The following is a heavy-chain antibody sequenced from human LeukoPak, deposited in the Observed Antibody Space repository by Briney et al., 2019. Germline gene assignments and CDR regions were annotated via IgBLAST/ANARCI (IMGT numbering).Heavy chain of an antibody. V-gene: IGHV1-18*01. D-gene: IGHD6-19*01. J-gene: IGHJ4*02. CDR3: ASYSSGRNDY. CDR1: GGTFSSYA. CDR2: ISAYNGNT. Sequence: ASVKVSCKASGGTFSSYAISWVRQAPGQGLEWMGWISAYNGNTNYAQKLQGRVTMTTDTSTSTAYMELRSLRSDDTAVYYCASYSSGRNDYWGQGTLVTVSS.